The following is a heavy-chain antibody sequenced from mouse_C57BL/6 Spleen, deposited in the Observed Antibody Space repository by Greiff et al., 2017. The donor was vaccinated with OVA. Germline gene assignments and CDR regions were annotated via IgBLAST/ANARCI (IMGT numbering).Heavy chain of an antibody. V-gene: IGHV5-9*01. Sequence: DVHLVESGGGLVKPGGSLKLSCAASGFTFSSYTMSWVRQTPEKRLEWVATISGGGGNTYYPDSVKGGFTFTRDNAKSTLYLHMSSLRSEDTALDYCARPYLSGFAYWGQGTLVTVSA. CDR1: GFTFSSYT. CDR3: ARPYLSGFAY. D-gene: IGHD1-1*01. J-gene: IGHJ3*01. CDR2: ISGGGGNT.